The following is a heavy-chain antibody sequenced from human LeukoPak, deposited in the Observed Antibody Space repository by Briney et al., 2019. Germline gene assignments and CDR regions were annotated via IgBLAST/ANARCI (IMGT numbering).Heavy chain of an antibody. V-gene: IGHV1-69*13. J-gene: IGHJ4*02. CDR3: ARAKQQLVQDFDY. D-gene: IGHD6-13*01. CDR2: IIPIFGTA. CDR1: GGTFSSYA. Sequence: ASVKVSCKASGGTFSSYAISWVRQAPGQGLEWMGGIIPIFGTANHAQKFQGRVTITADESTSTAYMELSSLRSEDTAVYYCARAKQQLVQDFDYWGQGTLVTVSS.